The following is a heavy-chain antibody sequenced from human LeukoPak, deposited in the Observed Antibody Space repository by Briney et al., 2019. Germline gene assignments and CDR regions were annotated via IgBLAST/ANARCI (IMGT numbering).Heavy chain of an antibody. CDR2: VHLDGRT. D-gene: IGHD6-25*01. CDR3: AREGGFYRPLAY. J-gene: IGHJ4*02. Sequence: SETLSLTCGVSGGSVSSTNWWTWIRQPPGKGLEWIGEVHLDGRTNFDPSLKSRLTMSVDLSENHVSLKLTSVTAADPAVYYCAREGGFYRPLAYSGQGTLVTGSS. V-gene: IGHV4-4*02. CDR1: GGSVSSTNW.